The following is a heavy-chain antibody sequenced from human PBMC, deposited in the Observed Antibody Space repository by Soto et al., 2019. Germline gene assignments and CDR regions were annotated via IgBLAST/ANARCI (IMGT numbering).Heavy chain of an antibody. CDR1: GGSSNSYD. V-gene: IGHV4-4*07. D-gene: IGHD3-3*01. CDR2: IYTSGST. J-gene: IGHJ6*02. CDR3: ERDLSSHDFWSGYYQPGAVDYYYYGMDV. Sequence: PSETRSLTCTFPGGSSNSYDWSWILQPAGKGLEWIGRIYTSGSTNYNPSLNSRVTMSVDTSKNQFSLKLSSVTAADTDVYYCERDLSSHDFWSGYYQPGAVDYYYYGMDVWGQGTKVTVSS.